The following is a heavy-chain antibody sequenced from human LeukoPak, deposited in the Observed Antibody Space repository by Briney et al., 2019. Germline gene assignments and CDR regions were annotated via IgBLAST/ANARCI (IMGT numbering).Heavy chain of an antibody. Sequence: GGSLRLSCAASGFTFSSYAMTWVRQAPGKGLEWVSIVSASGGNTYYADSVKGRFTISRDNSKNTLHLQMNSLRAEDTAVYYCAKSVGGVLGYSDYWGQGTRVTVSS. CDR2: VSASGGNT. CDR3: AKSVGGVLGYSDY. V-gene: IGHV3-23*01. D-gene: IGHD3-16*01. CDR1: GFTFSSYA. J-gene: IGHJ4*02.